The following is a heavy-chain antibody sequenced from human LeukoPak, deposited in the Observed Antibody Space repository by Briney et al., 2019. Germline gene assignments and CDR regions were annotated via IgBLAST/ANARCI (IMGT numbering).Heavy chain of an antibody. CDR1: GGTFSSYA. V-gene: IGHV1-69*05. J-gene: IGHJ4*02. Sequence: ASVKVSCKASGGTFSSYAISWVRQAPGQGLEWMGRIIPIFGTANYAQKFQGRVTITTDESTSTDYMELSSLRSEDTAVYYCARGEYYYDSSGHGDWGQGTLVTVSS. CDR3: ARGEYYYDSSGHGD. CDR2: IIPIFGTA. D-gene: IGHD3-22*01.